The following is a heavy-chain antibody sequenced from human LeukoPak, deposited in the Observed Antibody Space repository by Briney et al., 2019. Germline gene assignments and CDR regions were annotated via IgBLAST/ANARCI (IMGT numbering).Heavy chain of an antibody. D-gene: IGHD3-22*01. V-gene: IGHV3-20*04. CDR1: GFTFDDYA. Sequence: GGSLRLSCAASGFTFDDYAMHWVRQAPGKGLEWVSGIYWDGGSTGYIDSVKGRFTISRDNAKNSLYLQMNSLRAEDTALYYCARDGEYPSGESIVVVTPGAFDYWGQGTLVTVSS. CDR2: IYWDGGST. J-gene: IGHJ4*02. CDR3: ARDGEYPSGESIVVVTPGAFDY.